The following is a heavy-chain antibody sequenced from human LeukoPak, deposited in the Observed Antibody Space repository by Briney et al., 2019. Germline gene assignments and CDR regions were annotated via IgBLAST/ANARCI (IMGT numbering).Heavy chain of an antibody. CDR2: INHSGSA. Sequence: SETLSLTCAVYGGSFSRYYWTWIRQPPGKGLEWIGEINHSGSANYNPSLKSRVTISADTSKNQFSLKLISVTAADTAVYYCASRKLGNDYWGQGTLVTVSS. J-gene: IGHJ4*02. CDR3: ASRKLGNDY. CDR1: GGSFSRYY. D-gene: IGHD7-27*01. V-gene: IGHV4-34*01.